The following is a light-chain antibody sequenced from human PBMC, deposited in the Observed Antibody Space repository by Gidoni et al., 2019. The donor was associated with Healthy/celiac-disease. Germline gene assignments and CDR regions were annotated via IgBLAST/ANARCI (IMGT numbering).Light chain of an antibody. V-gene: IGKV2-28*01. Sequence: DIVMTQSPPSLPVTPGEPASISCRSSQSLLHSNGYNYLDWYLQKPGQSPQLLIYLGSNRASGVPDRCSGSGSGTDFTLKISRVEAEDVGVYYCMQALQTPVTFGQGTRLEIK. CDR2: LGS. CDR1: QSLLHSNGYNY. J-gene: IGKJ5*01. CDR3: MQALQTPVT.